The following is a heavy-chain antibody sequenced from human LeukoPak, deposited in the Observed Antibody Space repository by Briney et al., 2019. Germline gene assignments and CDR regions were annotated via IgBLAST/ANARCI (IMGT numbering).Heavy chain of an antibody. CDR2: IGITSSYT. V-gene: IGHV3-21*01. CDR3: AREWEVLDY. D-gene: IGHD1-26*01. J-gene: IGHJ4*01. CDR1: GFTFSSYS. Sequence: GGSLRLSCAASGFTFSSYSMNWVRQAPGKGLEWVSSIGITSSYTYYADSVKGRSTISRDNAKNSLYLQMNSLRVEDTAVYYCAREWEVLDYWGHGTLVTVSS.